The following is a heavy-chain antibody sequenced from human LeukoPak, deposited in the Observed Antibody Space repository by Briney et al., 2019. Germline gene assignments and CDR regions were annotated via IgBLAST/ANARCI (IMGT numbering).Heavy chain of an antibody. J-gene: IGHJ3*01. Sequence: PGGSLRLSCAASGFTFSDFDLNWVRQAPGKGLEWVSYISGSSRTTYYTDSVKGRFTISRDKAKNSLYLQMNSLRAEDTAVYYCARPTTSGLYSHWGQGTMVTVSS. CDR2: ISGSSRTT. D-gene: IGHD6-19*01. CDR1: GFTFSDFD. V-gene: IGHV3-48*01. CDR3: ARPTTSGLYSH.